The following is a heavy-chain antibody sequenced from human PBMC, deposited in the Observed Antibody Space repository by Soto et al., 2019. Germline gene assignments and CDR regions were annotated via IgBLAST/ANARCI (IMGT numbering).Heavy chain of an antibody. Sequence: QLQLQESGPGLVKPSETLSLTCSVSGGSISSTGHYWGWIRQPPGKGLEWIGNIYYAGSPYYNPSLKGRVTISVDTSKNHFPLALTSVTAADTAVYYCARLMGVVTVDYWGQGALVTVSS. CDR3: ARLMGVVTVDY. CDR1: GGSISSTGHY. V-gene: IGHV4-39*02. J-gene: IGHJ4*02. D-gene: IGHD2-21*02. CDR2: IYYAGSP.